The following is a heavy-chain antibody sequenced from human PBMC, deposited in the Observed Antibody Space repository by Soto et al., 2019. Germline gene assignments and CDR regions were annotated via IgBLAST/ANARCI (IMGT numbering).Heavy chain of an antibody. CDR3: ANLGVAGPDHYYMDV. Sequence: ASVKVSCKASGGTFSSYTISWVRQAPRQGLEWMGRIIPILGIANYAQKFQGRVTITADKSTSTAYMELSSLRSEDTAVYYCANLGVAGPDHYYMDVWGKGTTVTVSS. CDR2: IIPILGIA. J-gene: IGHJ6*03. D-gene: IGHD6-19*01. CDR1: GGTFSSYT. V-gene: IGHV1-69*02.